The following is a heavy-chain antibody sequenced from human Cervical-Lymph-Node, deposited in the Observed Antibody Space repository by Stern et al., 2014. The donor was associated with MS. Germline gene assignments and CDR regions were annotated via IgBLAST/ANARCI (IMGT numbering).Heavy chain of an antibody. J-gene: IGHJ4*02. Sequence: QLVHSLSELKAPGASVKVSCKASGYTLTNYPMNLVRQAPGQGLEWIGLINPNTGNSTSSQPFTALFLFSLDTSVSTAYLHISSLKAEDTAVYYCARDFVDTAMITRSDYLDSWGQGTLVTVSS. CDR3: ARDFVDTAMITRSDYLDS. CDR1: GYTLTNYP. CDR2: INPNTGNS. V-gene: IGHV7-4-1*02. D-gene: IGHD5-18*01.